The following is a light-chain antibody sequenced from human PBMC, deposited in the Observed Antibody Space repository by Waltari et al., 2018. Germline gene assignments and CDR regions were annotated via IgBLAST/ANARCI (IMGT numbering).Light chain of an antibody. Sequence: DIVMTQSPLSLPVTPGEPASISCRYSQSLLHSTGYTFFDWYLQKPVQSPQLLIYLGSNRASGVPDRFSGSGSGTDFTLKISRVEAEDVGVYYCMQGLQTPYTFGQGTKLEIK. V-gene: IGKV2-28*01. CDR3: MQGLQTPYT. J-gene: IGKJ2*01. CDR1: QSLLHSTGYTF. CDR2: LGS.